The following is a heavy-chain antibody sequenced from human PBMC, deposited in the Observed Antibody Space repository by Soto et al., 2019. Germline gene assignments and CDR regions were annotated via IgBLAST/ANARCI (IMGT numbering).Heavy chain of an antibody. J-gene: IGHJ4*02. D-gene: IGHD3-10*01. Sequence: ASVKVSCKASGYTFTSYGISWVRQAPGQGLDWMGWVSAYNGNTKYRQKLLSRATMTPDTSTSAAYMELRGLRSDDTAVYSCASSPVYYGAGSYYVYWRQGTLVSVFS. CDR2: VSAYNGNT. CDR3: ASSPVYYGAGSYYVY. CDR1: GYTFTSYG. V-gene: IGHV1-18*01.